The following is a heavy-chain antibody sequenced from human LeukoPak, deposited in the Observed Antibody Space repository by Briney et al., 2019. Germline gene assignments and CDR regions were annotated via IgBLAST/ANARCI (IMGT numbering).Heavy chain of an antibody. CDR2: IKPDGGEK. Sequence: GGSLRLSCAASGFTFSNYWMTWVRQALGKGLGWVAKIKPDGGEKYSVDSVEGRFTISRDNAKNSLYMQMNSLRAEDTALYYCARTHYDDGSAYRSLDYWGQGTLVTVSS. D-gene: IGHD3-22*01. J-gene: IGHJ4*02. CDR3: ARTHYDDGSAYRSLDY. CDR1: GFTFSNYW. V-gene: IGHV3-7*01.